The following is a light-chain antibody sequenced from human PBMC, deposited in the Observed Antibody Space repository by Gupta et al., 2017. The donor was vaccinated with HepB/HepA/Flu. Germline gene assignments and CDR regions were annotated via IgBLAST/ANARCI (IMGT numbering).Light chain of an antibody. CDR3: CAYAGYYTYV. V-gene: IGLV2-11*01. CDR1: SSDVGDYDY. J-gene: IGLJ1*01. Sequence: QSALTQLRSVSGSPGQSVTIPCTGTSSDVGDYDYVSWYQQRPGKAPKLIIYNVSQRPSGVPDRFSGSKSGNTASLTISGLQAEDEADYYCCAYAGYYTYVFGTGTKVTVL. CDR2: NVS.